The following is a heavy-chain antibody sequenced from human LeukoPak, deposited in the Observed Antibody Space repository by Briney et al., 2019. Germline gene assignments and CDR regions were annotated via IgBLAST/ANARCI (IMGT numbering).Heavy chain of an antibody. D-gene: IGHD3-22*01. CDR2: IKQDGSEK. J-gene: IGHJ4*02. V-gene: IGHV3-7*03. Sequence: GGSLRLSCAASGFTFSSYWMSWVRQAPGKGLEWVANIKQDGSEKYYVDSVKGRFTISRDNAKNSLYLQMNSLRAEDTAVYYCVPDSSGYSFYFDYWGQGTLVTVSS. CDR3: VPDSSGYSFYFDY. CDR1: GFTFSSYW.